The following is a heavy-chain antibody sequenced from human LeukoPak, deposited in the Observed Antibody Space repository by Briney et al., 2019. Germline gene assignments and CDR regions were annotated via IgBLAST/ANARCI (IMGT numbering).Heavy chain of an antibody. J-gene: IGHJ5*02. CDR2: ISAYNGNT. Sequence: ASVKVSCKASGYTFTSYGISWVRQAPGQGLEWMVWISAYNGNTNYAQKLQGRVTMTTDTSTSTAYMELRSLRSDDTAVYYCAREIVDSSGYYPGDPWGQGTLVTVSS. D-gene: IGHD3-22*01. CDR1: GYTFTSYG. V-gene: IGHV1-18*01. CDR3: AREIVDSSGYYPGDP.